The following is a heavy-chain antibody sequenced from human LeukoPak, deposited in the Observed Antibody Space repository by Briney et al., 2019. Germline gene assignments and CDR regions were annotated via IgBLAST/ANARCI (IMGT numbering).Heavy chain of an antibody. CDR2: IYYSGST. V-gene: IGHV4-39*07. D-gene: IGHD3-9*01. CDR1: GGSISSSSYY. CDR3: ARGVISPPVLRYFDWLKNNWFDP. J-gene: IGHJ5*02. Sequence: SETLSLTCTVSGGSISSSSYYWGWIRQPPGKGLEWIGSIYYSGSTYYNPSLKSRVTISVDTSKNQFSLKLSSVTAADTAVYYCARGVISPPVLRYFDWLKNNWFDPWGQGTLVTVSS.